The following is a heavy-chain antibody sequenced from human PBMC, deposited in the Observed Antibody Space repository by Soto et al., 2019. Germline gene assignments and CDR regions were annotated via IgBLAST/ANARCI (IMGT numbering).Heavy chain of an antibody. Sequence: EVQLLESGGGLVQPGGSLRLSCAAAGFTFSNYALTWVRQSPGKGLEWVSTFSGSGGSTYYADSVRGRFTISRDNSKNTLFLQMNSLRVEDTALYYWARDWTGDTCPCLDVWGQGTTVSVSS. J-gene: IGHJ6*02. CDR1: GFTFSNYA. CDR2: FSGSGGST. CDR3: ARDWTGDTCPCLDV. V-gene: IGHV3-23*01. D-gene: IGHD3-3*01.